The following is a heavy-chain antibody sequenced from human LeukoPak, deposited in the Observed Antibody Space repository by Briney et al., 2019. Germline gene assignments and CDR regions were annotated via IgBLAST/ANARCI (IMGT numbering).Heavy chain of an antibody. V-gene: IGHV1-18*01. CDR3: ARGGGYFSGGSCYEFDY. Sequence: ASVKVTRKSSRYTLSSFGISWVRQAPGQGLEWMGLISAYNGDTNYAQKLQGRVTITTDTSTNTAYMELRSLRSDDTAVYYCARGGGYFSGGSCYEFDYWGQGTLVTVSS. J-gene: IGHJ4*02. CDR1: RYTLSSFG. D-gene: IGHD2-15*01. CDR2: ISAYNGDT.